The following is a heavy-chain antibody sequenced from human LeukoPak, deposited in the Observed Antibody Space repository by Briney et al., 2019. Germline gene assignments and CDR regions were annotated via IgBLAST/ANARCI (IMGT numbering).Heavy chain of an antibody. CDR3: AREQWLVARYFDL. Sequence: HGESLKISRKGSGYSFTSYWIGWVRQMPGKGLEWMGIIYPGDSDTRYSPSFQGQVTISADKSISTAYLQWSSLKASDTAMYYCAREQWLVARYFDLWGRGTLVTASS. CDR1: GYSFTSYW. J-gene: IGHJ2*01. V-gene: IGHV5-51*01. D-gene: IGHD6-19*01. CDR2: IYPGDSDT.